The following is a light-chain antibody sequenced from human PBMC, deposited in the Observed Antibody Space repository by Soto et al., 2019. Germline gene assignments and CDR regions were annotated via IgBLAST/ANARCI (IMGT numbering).Light chain of an antibody. V-gene: IGKV1-33*01. CDR3: QQYEFLPVT. Sequence: EIQMTQSPSSLSASVGDSVTITCQASQDITNCLNWYRQKPGKAPKLLIYDASNLETGVPSRFSGSGSGRHFTFTITSLQPEDIGTYYCQQYEFLPVTFGRGTMLDIK. J-gene: IGKJ2*01. CDR2: DAS. CDR1: QDITNC.